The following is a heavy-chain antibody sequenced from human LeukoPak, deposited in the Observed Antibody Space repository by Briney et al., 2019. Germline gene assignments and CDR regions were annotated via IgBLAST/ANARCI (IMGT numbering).Heavy chain of an antibody. J-gene: IGHJ4*02. CDR3: ATDEAATGRLDY. CDR2: INSDGSST. Sequence: PGGSLRLSCAASGFNFRNYWMHWVRQASGKGLVWVSRINSDGSSTSYADSVKGRFTISRDNAENTLYLQINSLRAEDTAVYYCATDEAATGRLDYWGQGTLVTDSS. V-gene: IGHV3-74*01. D-gene: IGHD1-1*01. CDR1: GFNFRNYW.